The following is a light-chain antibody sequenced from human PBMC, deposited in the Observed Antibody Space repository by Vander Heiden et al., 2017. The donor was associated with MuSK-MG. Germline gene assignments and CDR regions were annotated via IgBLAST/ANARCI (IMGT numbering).Light chain of an antibody. CDR2: EVS. Sequence: QSALTQPASVSGSPGQSITISCTGTSSDVGGYNYVSWYQQHPGKAPKLIIYEVSNRSAGVANRFSGSKAGNTASLTISGLQAEDEADYYYSPYTSSSTLVFGTGTKLTVL. J-gene: IGLJ1*01. CDR1: SSDVGGYNY. V-gene: IGLV2-14*01. CDR3: SPYTSSSTLV.